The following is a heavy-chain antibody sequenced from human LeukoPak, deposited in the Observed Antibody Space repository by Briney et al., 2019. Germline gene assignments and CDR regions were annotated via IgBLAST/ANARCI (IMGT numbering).Heavy chain of an antibody. V-gene: IGHV3-9*01. J-gene: IGHJ4*02. D-gene: IGHD3-10*01. CDR2: ISWNSGSI. CDR3: ARESHYGSGSTGIDY. CDR1: GFTFDDYA. Sequence: PGRSLRLSCAASGFTFDDYAMHWVRQAPGKGLEWVSGISWNSGSIGYADSVKGRFTISRDNSKNTLYLQMNSLRAEDTAVYYCARESHYGSGSTGIDYWGQGTLVTVSS.